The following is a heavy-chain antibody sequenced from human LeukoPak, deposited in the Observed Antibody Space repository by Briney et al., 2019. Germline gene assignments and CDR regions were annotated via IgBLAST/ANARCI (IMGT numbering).Heavy chain of an antibody. V-gene: IGHV4-34*01. CDR2: INRSGST. J-gene: IGHJ4*02. CDR1: GGSFSGYY. D-gene: IGHD5-18*01. CDR3: ARRSGYSYGWDY. Sequence: SETLSLTCAVYGGSFSGYYWSWIRQPPGKGLEWIGEINRSGSTNYNPSLKSRVTISVDTSKNQFSLKLSSVTAADTAVYYCARRSGYSYGWDYWGQGTLVTVSS.